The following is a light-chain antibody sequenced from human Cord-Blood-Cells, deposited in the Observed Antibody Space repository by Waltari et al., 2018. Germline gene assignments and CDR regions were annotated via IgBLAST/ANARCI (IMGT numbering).Light chain of an antibody. Sequence: EIVMTQSPVTLSVSPGERATLSCRASPSVSSNLAWYQQKPGQAPRLLIYGASTRATGIPARFSGSGSGTEFTLTISSLQSEDFAVYYCQQYNNWPPRTFGQGTKVEIK. V-gene: IGKV3-15*01. CDR1: PSVSSN. CDR2: GAS. CDR3: QQYNNWPPRT. J-gene: IGKJ1*01.